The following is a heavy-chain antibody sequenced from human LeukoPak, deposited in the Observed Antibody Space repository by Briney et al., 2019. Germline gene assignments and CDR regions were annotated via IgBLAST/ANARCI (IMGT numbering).Heavy chain of an antibody. V-gene: IGHV4-61*01. J-gene: IGHJ6*02. CDR1: GGSFSSGSYY. CDR3: ARGSGATRSPPRCMDV. D-gene: IGHD3-10*01. CDR2: IYYSGST. Sequence: SETLSLTCTVSGGSFSSGSYYWSWIRQPPGKGLEWIGYIYYSGSTNYNPSLKSRVTISVDTSKNQFSLKLSSVTAADTAVYYCARGSGATRSPPRCMDVWGQGTTVTVSS.